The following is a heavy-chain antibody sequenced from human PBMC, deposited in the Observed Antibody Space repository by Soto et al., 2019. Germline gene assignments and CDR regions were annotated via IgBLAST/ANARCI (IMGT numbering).Heavy chain of an antibody. J-gene: IGHJ4*02. Sequence: GSLRLSCATSGFTFSDFYMSWVRQAPGKGPEWVSYISDDGYTIYYADSVKGRFTISRDNAKNSLYLQMNSLRAEDTAVYYCAKDARYSSSWYYFDYWGQGTPVTVSS. D-gene: IGHD6-13*01. CDR2: ISDDGYTI. CDR1: GFTFSDFY. CDR3: AKDARYSSSWYYFDY. V-gene: IGHV3-11*01.